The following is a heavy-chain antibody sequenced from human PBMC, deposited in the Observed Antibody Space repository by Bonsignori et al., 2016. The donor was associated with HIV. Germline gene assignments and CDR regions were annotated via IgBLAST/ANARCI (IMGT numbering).Heavy chain of an antibody. D-gene: IGHD6-13*01. CDR3: ARALGAAGRSFDY. Sequence: WVRQAPGQGLEWMGWMNPNSGNTGYAQKFQGRVTMTRNTSISTAYMELSSLRSEDTAVYFCARALGAAGRSFDYWGQGTLVTVSS. J-gene: IGHJ4*02. CDR2: MNPNSGNT. V-gene: IGHV1-8*01.